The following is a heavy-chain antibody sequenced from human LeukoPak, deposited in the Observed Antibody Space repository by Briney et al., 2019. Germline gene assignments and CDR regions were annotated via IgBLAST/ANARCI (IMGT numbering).Heavy chain of an antibody. D-gene: IGHD2-21*02. V-gene: IGHV3-48*03. CDR3: ARDQTYCGGDCYLTYDY. CDR2: INSSGSTI. CDR1: GFTFSSYE. J-gene: IGHJ4*02. Sequence: GGSLRLSCAASGFTFSSYEMNWVRQAPGKGLEWVSYINSSGSTIYYADSVKGRFTISRDNAKNSLYLQMNSLRAEDTAVYYCARDQTYCGGDCYLTYDYWGQGILVTVSS.